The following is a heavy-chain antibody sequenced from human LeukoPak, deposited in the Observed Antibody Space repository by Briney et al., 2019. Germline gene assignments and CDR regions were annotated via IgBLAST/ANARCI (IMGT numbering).Heavy chain of an antibody. J-gene: IGHJ6*03. CDR1: GYTFTSYY. V-gene: IGHV1-46*01. D-gene: IGHD4-17*01. Sequence: GASVKVSCKASGYTFTSYYMHWVRQAPGQGLEWMGIINPSGGSTSYAQKFQGRVTMTKDTSTSTVYMELSSLRSEDTAVYYCARDRTMTTANYYYYYYMDVWGKGTTVTVSS. CDR2: INPSGGST. CDR3: ARDRTMTTANYYYYYYMDV.